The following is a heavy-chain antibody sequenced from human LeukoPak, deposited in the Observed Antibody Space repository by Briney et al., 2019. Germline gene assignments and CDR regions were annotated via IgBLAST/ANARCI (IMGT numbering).Heavy chain of an antibody. CDR3: ARDRLLVNGHFDY. V-gene: IGHV3-7*01. D-gene: IGHD6-25*01. CDR1: GFTFSSYW. Sequence: PGGSLRLSCAASGFTFSSYWMSWVRQAPGKGLEWVANINQDGSEKYYVDPVKGRFTISRDNAKNSLYLQMNSLRAKDTAVYYCARDRLLVNGHFDYWGQGTLVTVSS. CDR2: INQDGSEK. J-gene: IGHJ4*02.